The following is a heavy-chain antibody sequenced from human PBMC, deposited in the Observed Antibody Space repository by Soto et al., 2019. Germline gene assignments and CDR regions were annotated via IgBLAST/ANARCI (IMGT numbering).Heavy chain of an antibody. D-gene: IGHD2-15*01. V-gene: IGHV3-15*01. Sequence: GGSLRLSCAASGFTFSNAWMSWVRQAPGKGLEWVGRIKSKTDGGTTDYAAPVKGRFTISRDDSKNTLYLQMNSLKTEDTAVYYCTTQRYCSGGSCYPFGLWGQGTLVTVSS. CDR1: GFTFSNAW. J-gene: IGHJ4*02. CDR3: TTQRYCSGGSCYPFGL. CDR2: IKSKTDGGTT.